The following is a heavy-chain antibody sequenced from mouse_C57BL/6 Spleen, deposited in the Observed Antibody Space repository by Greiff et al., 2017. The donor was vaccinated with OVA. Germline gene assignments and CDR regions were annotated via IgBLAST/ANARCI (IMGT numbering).Heavy chain of an antibody. D-gene: IGHD1-1*01. J-gene: IGHJ2*01. V-gene: IGHV1-55*01. CDR2: IYPGSGST. Sequence: QVHVKQPGAELVKPGASVKMSCKASGYTFTSYWITWVKQRPGQGLEWIGDIYPGSGSTNYNEKFKSKATLTVDTSSSTAYMQLSSLTSEDSAVYYCARRVYYGSSFDYWGKGTTLTVSS. CDR3: ARRVYYGSSFDY. CDR1: GYTFTSYW.